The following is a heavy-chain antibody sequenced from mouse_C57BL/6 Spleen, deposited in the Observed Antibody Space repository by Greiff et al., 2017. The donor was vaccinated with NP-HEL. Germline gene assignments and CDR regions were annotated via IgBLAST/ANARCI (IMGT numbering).Heavy chain of an antibody. D-gene: IGHD6-2*01. CDR3: ARWLSLMDYFDY. CDR2: INPSNGGT. Sequence: QVQLKQPGTELVKPGASVKLSCKASGYTFTSYWMHWVKQRPGQGLEWIGNINPSNGGTNYNEKFKSKATLTVDKSSSTAYMQLSSLTSEDSAVYYCARWLSLMDYFDYWGQGTTLTVSS. CDR1: GYTFTSYW. V-gene: IGHV1-53*01. J-gene: IGHJ2*01.